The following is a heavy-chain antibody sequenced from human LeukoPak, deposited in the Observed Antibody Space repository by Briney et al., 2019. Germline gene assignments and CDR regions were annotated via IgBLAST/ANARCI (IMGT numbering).Heavy chain of an antibody. V-gene: IGHV1-2*02. D-gene: IGHD4-17*01. J-gene: IGHJ4*02. Sequence: ASVTVSFKASGYTFTGYYMHWVRQAPGQGLEGMGWINPNSGGTNYAQKFQGRVTMTRDTSISTAYMELSRLRSDDTAVYYCARDLDYDLLFDYWGQGILVTVSS. CDR1: GYTFTGYY. CDR2: INPNSGGT. CDR3: ARDLDYDLLFDY.